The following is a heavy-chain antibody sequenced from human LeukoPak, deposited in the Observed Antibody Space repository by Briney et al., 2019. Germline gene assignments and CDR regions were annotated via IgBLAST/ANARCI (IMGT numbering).Heavy chain of an antibody. J-gene: IGHJ4*02. CDR1: GGSISSSSYY. CDR2: IYYSGTT. D-gene: IGHD2-15*01. Sequence: SETLSLTCTVSGGSISSSSYYWGWIRQPPGNGLEWVGSIYYSGTTYYNPSLKSRVTISVDPSKNQFSLKLSSVTAADTAVYYCARHHVEAATVDYWGQGTLVTVSS. CDR3: ARHHVEAATVDY. V-gene: IGHV4-39*01.